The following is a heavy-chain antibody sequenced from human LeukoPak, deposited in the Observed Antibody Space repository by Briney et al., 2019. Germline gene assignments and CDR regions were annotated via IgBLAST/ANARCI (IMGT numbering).Heavy chain of an antibody. Sequence: GASVKVSCKASGYTFTGYYMHWVRQAPGQGLEWMGWINPNSGGTNYAQKFQGRVTMTRDTSISTAYMELSRLRSDDTAVYYCARDRGPSRRGTVVVPAAIYFDYWGQGTLVTVSS. J-gene: IGHJ4*02. CDR1: GYTFTGYY. V-gene: IGHV1-2*02. CDR3: ARDRGPSRRGTVVVPAAIYFDY. D-gene: IGHD2-2*01. CDR2: INPNSGGT.